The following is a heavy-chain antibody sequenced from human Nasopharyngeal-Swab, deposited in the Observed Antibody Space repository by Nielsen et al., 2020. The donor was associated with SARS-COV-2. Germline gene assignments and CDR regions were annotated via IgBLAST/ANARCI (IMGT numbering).Heavy chain of an antibody. V-gene: IGHV4-59*12. CDR3: ARGGGSGAWGYFDSPENYYYYMDV. CDR1: GGSISSYY. D-gene: IGHD3-9*01. Sequence: SETLSLTCTVSGGSISSYYWSWIRQPPGKGLEWIGSIYYSGSTYYNPSLKSRVTISVDTSKNQFSLKLSSVTAADTAVYYCARGGGSGAWGYFDSPENYYYYMDVWGKGTTVTVSS. J-gene: IGHJ6*03. CDR2: IYYSGST.